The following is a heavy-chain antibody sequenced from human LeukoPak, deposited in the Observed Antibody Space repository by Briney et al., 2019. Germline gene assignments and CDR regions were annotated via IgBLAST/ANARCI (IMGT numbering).Heavy chain of an antibody. CDR3: ARDDDYYDSSGFDP. Sequence: SQTLSLTCTVSGGSISSGGYYWSWIRQHPGKGLEWIGYIYYSGSTYYNPSLKSRVTISVDTSKNQFSLKLSSVTAADTAVYYCARDDDYYDSSGFDPWGQGTLVSVSS. V-gene: IGHV4-31*03. CDR2: IYYSGST. CDR1: GGSISSGGYY. J-gene: IGHJ5*02. D-gene: IGHD3-22*01.